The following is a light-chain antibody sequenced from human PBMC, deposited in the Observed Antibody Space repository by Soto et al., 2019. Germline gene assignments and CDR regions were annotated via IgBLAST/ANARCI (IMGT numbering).Light chain of an antibody. CDR3: QQFNDFPLT. V-gene: IGKV1D-13*01. CDR1: QGISST. J-gene: IGKJ4*01. Sequence: AIQLTQSPSSLSAPVGDRVTITCRASQGISSTLAWYQQKPGKGPKLLIYEASTLESGVPSRFSGSGSGTDFTLTISSLQPEDFATYYCQQFNDFPLTFGGGTKVDIK. CDR2: EAS.